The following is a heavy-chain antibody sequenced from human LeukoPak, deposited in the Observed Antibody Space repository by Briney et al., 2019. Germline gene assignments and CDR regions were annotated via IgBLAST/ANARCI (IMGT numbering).Heavy chain of an antibody. CDR3: ATSLHGMSDGPSVLNWFDP. J-gene: IGHJ5*02. Sequence: ASVKVSCKVSGYTLTELSMHWVRQATGKGLEWMGGFDPEDGETIYAQKFQGRVTMTEDTSTDTAYMELSSLRSEDTAVYYCATSLHGMSDGPSVLNWFDPWGQGTLVTVSS. CDR1: GYTLTELS. V-gene: IGHV1-24*01. CDR2: FDPEDGET. D-gene: IGHD1-1*01.